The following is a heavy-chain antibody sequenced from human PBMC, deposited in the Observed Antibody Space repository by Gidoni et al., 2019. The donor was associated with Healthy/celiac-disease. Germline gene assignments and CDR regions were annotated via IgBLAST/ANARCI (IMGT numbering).Heavy chain of an antibody. V-gene: IGHV4-34*01. Sequence: QVQLQQWGAGLLKPSETLSLTCAVYGGSFSGYYWSWIRQPPGKGLEWIGEINHSGSTNYNPSLKSRVTISVDTSKNQFSLKLSSVTAADTVVYYCATGDKVYYYGMDVWGQGTTVTVSS. CDR2: INHSGST. CDR3: ATGDKVYYYGMDV. CDR1: GGSFSGYY. J-gene: IGHJ6*02.